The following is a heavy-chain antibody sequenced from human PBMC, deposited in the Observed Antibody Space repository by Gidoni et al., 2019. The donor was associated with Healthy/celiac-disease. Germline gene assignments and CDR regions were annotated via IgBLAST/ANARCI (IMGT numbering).Heavy chain of an antibody. CDR3: ARDRDFYGVPPNYFDY. CDR1: GFTFSSYS. D-gene: IGHD4-17*01. CDR2: ISSSSSYI. Sequence: EVQLVESGGGLVKPGGSLRLSCAPSGFTFSSYSMNWVRQAPGKGLEWVSSISSSSSYIYYADSVKGRFTISRDNAKNSLYLQMNSLRAEDTAVYYCARDRDFYGVPPNYFDYWGQGTLVTVSS. J-gene: IGHJ4*02. V-gene: IGHV3-21*01.